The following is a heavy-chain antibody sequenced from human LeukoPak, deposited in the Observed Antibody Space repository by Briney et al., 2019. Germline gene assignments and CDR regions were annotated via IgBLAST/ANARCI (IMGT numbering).Heavy chain of an antibody. CDR1: GGSISGGGNY. CDR2: IYYSGTT. CDR3: ASGGATSIDY. D-gene: IGHD1-26*01. V-gene: IGHV4-31*03. J-gene: IGHJ4*02. Sequence: SQTLSLTCTVSGGSISGGGNYWSWIRQHPGKGLEWIGYIYYSGTTYDNPSLKSRLTISVDTSENQFSLKLSSVAAADTAVYYCASGGATSIDYWGLGTLVTVSS.